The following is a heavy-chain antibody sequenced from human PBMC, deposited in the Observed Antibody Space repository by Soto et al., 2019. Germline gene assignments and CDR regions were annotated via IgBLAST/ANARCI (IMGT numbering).Heavy chain of an antibody. Sequence: QVQLQESGPGLVKPSQTLSLTCTVSGGSISSGDYYWSWIRQPPGKGLEWIGYIYYSGSPYYNPSLKSRVTRTVDTSKNQFPLKLSSVTAAATAVYYCARDPPYYYDSSGPDDAFDIWGQGTMVTVSS. CDR1: GGSISSGDYY. D-gene: IGHD3-22*01. V-gene: IGHV4-30-4*01. CDR3: ARDPPYYYDSSGPDDAFDI. J-gene: IGHJ3*02. CDR2: IYYSGSP.